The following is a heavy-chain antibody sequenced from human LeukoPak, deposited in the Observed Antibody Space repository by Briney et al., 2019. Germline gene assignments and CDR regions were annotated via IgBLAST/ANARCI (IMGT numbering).Heavy chain of an antibody. CDR3: ARNPMTPRAILTGTPGNAAFDI. CDR2: ISGSGGST. CDR1: GFTFSSYG. V-gene: IGHV3-23*01. Sequence: PGGSLRLSCAASGFTFSSYGMRWVRQAPGKGLEWVSAISGSGGSTYYADSVKGRFTISRDNSKNTLYLQMNSLRAEDTAVYYCARNPMTPRAILTGTPGNAAFDIWGQGTMVTVSS. J-gene: IGHJ3*02. D-gene: IGHD3-9*01.